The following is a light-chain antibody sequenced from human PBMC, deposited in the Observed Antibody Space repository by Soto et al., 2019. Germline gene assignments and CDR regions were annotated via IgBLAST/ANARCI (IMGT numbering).Light chain of an antibody. CDR2: DAS. Sequence: LRTQQPPCLCLSGGERATLSCRAGQGIGSTLAWYQQQPGQAPPLLISDASTRATGIPARFSGSGSGTDFTLTISSLEPEDFAVYYCHQRQYWPPITFGQGTRLEIK. CDR3: HQRQYWPPIT. J-gene: IGKJ5*01. V-gene: IGKV3-11*01. CDR1: QGIGST.